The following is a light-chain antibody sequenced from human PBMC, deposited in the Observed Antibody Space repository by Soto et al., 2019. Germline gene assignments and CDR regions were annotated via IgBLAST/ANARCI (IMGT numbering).Light chain of an antibody. V-gene: IGKV3-15*01. Sequence: EIVMTQSPGTLSVSPGERVTLSCRASQNIRSNLAWYQQKPGQAPRLLIYGASTRATGIPARFSGSGSGTEFTLTISSLQSEDFAVYYCQQYNNWPRTFGQGTKVDIK. CDR2: GAS. CDR3: QQYNNWPRT. CDR1: QNIRSN. J-gene: IGKJ1*01.